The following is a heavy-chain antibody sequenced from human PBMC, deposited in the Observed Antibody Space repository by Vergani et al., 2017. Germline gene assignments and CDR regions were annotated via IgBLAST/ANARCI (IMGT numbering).Heavy chain of an antibody. D-gene: IGHD4-11*01. CDR1: GFTFSSYA. CDR2: MRVSGGST. J-gene: IGHJ5*02. CDR3: TKDLDYSNYVLGFDP. Sequence: EVQLLESGGGLVQPGGSLRLSCAASGFTFSSYAMSWVRQAPGKGLEWVSAMRVSGGSTYYADSVKGRVTISRDNSKNTMYLQRNSLRAEDTAVYYCTKDLDYSNYVLGFDPWGQGTLVTVSS. V-gene: IGHV3-23*01.